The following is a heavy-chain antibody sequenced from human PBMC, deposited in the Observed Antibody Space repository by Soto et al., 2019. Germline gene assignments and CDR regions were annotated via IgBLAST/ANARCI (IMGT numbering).Heavy chain of an antibody. CDR2: ISSSSSYT. V-gene: IGHV3-11*06. D-gene: IGHD3-10*01. Sequence: GGSLRLSCAASGFTFSDYYMSWIRQAPGKGLEWVSYISSSSSYTNYADSVKGRFTISRDNAKNSLYLQMNSLRAEDTAVYYCASPHVVRGVITYFDYWGQGTLVTVSS. CDR3: ASPHVVRGVITYFDY. CDR1: GFTFSDYY. J-gene: IGHJ4*02.